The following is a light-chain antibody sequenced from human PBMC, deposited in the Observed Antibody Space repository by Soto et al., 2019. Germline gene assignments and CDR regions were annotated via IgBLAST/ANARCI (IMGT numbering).Light chain of an antibody. CDR1: QNINNW. J-gene: IGKJ3*01. Sequence: DIQMTQSPSTLSASVGDIVTITCRASQNINNWLAWYQQKPGKAPKLLIYKASTLESGVPSRFSGSGSGTEFTLTISSLQPDDSATYYCQQYNRYYTFGPGTKVDIK. CDR2: KAS. CDR3: QQYNRYYT. V-gene: IGKV1-5*03.